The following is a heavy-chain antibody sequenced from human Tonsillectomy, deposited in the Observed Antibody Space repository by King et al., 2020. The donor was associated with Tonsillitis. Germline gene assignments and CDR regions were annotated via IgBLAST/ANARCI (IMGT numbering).Heavy chain of an antibody. V-gene: IGHV3-7*01. Sequence: VQLVESGGGLVQPGGSLRLSCAASGFNFSAYWMTWVRQAPGKGLEWVANMKQDGSEKYYVDSVKGRFPISRDNAKNSLYLQTDSLRVEDTAVYYYAGDSGYCSGGSCPAWGLDVWGQGTTVTVSS. J-gene: IGHJ6*02. CDR2: MKQDGSEK. CDR3: AGDSGYCSGGSCPAWGLDV. CDR1: GFNFSAYW. D-gene: IGHD2-15*01.